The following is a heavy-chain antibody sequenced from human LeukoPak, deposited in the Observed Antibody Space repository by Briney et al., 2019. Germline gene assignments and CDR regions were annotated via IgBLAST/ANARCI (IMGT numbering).Heavy chain of an antibody. J-gene: IGHJ5*02. D-gene: IGHD2-21*02. Sequence: PGETLRLSCAASGFTFSSHGMNWVRQAPGKGLEWVSYISNSGGTIYYADSVKGRFTISRDNAKNSLYLQMNSLRAEDTSVYYCARGGAYCGGDCFSPWGQGTLVTVSS. CDR2: ISNSGGTI. V-gene: IGHV3-48*01. CDR1: GFTFSSHG. CDR3: ARGGAYCGGDCFSP.